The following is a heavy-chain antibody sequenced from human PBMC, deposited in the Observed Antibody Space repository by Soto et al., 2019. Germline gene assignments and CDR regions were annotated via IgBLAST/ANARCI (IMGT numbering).Heavy chain of an antibody. CDR2: ISAYNGNT. J-gene: IGHJ4*02. V-gene: IGHV1-18*01. CDR3: ARGHSSSWPDY. CDR1: GYTFTRYG. Sequence: ASVKVSCKASGYTFTRYGISCVLQAPGQGLEWMGWISAYNGNTNYAQKPQGRVTMTTDTSTNTAYMELRSLRSDDTAVYYCARGHSSSWPDYWGQGTLVTVSS. D-gene: IGHD6-13*01.